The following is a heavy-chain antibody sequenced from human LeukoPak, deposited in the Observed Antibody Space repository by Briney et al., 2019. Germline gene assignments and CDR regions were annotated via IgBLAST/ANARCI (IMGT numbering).Heavy chain of an antibody. J-gene: IGHJ4*02. CDR2: ISSSSSTI. V-gene: IGHV3-48*04. CDR1: GFTFSSYS. CDR3: AKDAYSSSWYLDY. Sequence: PGGSLRLSCAASGFTFSSYSMNWVRQAPGKGLEWVSYISSSSSTIYYADSVKGRFTISRDNAKNSLYLQMNSLRAEDTAVYYCAKDAYSSSWYLDYWGQGTLVTVSS. D-gene: IGHD6-13*01.